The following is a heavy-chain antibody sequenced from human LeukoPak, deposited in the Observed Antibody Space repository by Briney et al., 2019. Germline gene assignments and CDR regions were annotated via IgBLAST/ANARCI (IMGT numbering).Heavy chain of an antibody. J-gene: IGHJ5*02. CDR3: AKDYGDFSLA. CDR1: GGSISSSNFY. Sequence: KPSETLSLTCTVSGGSISSSNFYWGWIRQPPGKGLEWIGTIYHSGSPYYNPSLNSRVTISGDTSKNQFSLKLSSVTAADTAVYYCAKDYGDFSLAWGQGTLVTVSS. V-gene: IGHV4-39*01. D-gene: IGHD4-17*01. CDR2: IYHSGSP.